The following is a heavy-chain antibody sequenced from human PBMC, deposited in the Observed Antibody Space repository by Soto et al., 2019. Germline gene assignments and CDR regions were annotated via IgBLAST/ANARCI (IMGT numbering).Heavy chain of an antibody. CDR2: IYYSGGT. V-gene: IGHV4-31*03. CDR3: ARAPQSSGWYPFFDY. Sequence: SETLFLTCTVSGGSISSAGYYWSWIRQLPGKGLEWIGYIYYSGGTYYNPSLKSRVTISGDTSKNQFSLKLSSVTAADTAVYYCARAPQSSGWYPFFDYWGQGSLVTVSS. J-gene: IGHJ4*02. D-gene: IGHD6-19*01. CDR1: GGSISSAGYY.